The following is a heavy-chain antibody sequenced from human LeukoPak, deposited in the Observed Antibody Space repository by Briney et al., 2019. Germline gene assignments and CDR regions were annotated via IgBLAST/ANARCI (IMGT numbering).Heavy chain of an antibody. Sequence: PGASLRLSCEASGFTFSSYAMSWVRQAPGKGLEWVSAISGSGGSTYYADSVKGRFTISRDNSKNTLYLQMNSLSAEDTAVYYCAKDMDYYDSSGYFLYFDYWGQGTLVTVSS. CDR2: ISGSGGST. D-gene: IGHD3-22*01. V-gene: IGHV3-23*01. J-gene: IGHJ4*02. CDR1: GFTFSSYA. CDR3: AKDMDYYDSSGYFLYFDY.